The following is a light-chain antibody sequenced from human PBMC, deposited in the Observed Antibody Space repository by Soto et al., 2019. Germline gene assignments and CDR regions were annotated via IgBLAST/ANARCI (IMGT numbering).Light chain of an antibody. Sequence: EIVMTQSPLTLPVTPVDPASISFRSSQSLLYNNTYNYLDWYVQKPGQSPQLLIYFGSNRAPGVPDRFSGSGSGTDFTLKINRVEAEDVGTYYCMQALQSLTFGQGTRLEIK. CDR2: FGS. CDR3: MQALQSLT. CDR1: QSLLYNNTYNY. V-gene: IGKV2-28*01. J-gene: IGKJ5*01.